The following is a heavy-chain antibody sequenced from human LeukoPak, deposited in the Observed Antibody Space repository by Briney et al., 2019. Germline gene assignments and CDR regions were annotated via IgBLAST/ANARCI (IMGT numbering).Heavy chain of an antibody. V-gene: IGHV4-31*03. CDR3: ARKGAAAADGFDP. D-gene: IGHD6-13*01. J-gene: IGHJ5*02. CDR2: IYYSGST. CDR1: GGSISSGGYY. Sequence: SETLSLTCTVSGGSISSGGYYWSWIRQHPGKGLEWIGYIYYSGSTYYNPSLKSRVTISVDTSKNQFSLKLSSVIAADTAVYYCARKGAAAADGFDPWGQGTLVTVSS.